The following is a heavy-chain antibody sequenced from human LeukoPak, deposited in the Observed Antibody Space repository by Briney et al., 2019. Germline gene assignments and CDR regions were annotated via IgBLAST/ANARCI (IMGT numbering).Heavy chain of an antibody. CDR3: ARDPPPHDSSGYWP. D-gene: IGHD3-22*01. CDR1: GGSISSYY. CDR2: IYTSGST. V-gene: IGHV4-4*07. Sequence: SETLSLTCTASGGSISSYYWSWIRQPAGKGLEWIGRIYTSGSTNYNPSLKSRVTMSVDTSKNQFSLKLSSVTAADTAVYYCARDPPPHDSSGYWPWGQGTLVTVSS. J-gene: IGHJ5*02.